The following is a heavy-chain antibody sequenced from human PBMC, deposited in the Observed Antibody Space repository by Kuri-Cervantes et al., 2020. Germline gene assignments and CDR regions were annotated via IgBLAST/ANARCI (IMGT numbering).Heavy chain of an antibody. D-gene: IGHD6-19*01. Sequence: GSLRLSCTVSGGSVSSGSYYWSWIRQPPGKGLEWIGYIYYSGSTNYNPSLKSRVTISVDTSKNQFSLKLSSVTAADTAVYYCARDRSIAVQGDFDYWGQGTLVTVSS. CDR3: ARDRSIAVQGDFDY. CDR1: GGSVSSGSYY. V-gene: IGHV4-61*01. J-gene: IGHJ4*02. CDR2: IYYSGST.